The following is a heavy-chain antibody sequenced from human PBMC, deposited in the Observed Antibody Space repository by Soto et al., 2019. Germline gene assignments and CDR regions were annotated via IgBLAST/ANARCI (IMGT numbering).Heavy chain of an antibody. Sequence: PSETLSLTCTVSGGSISSYYCNWIRQPPGKGLEWIGSIYYSGCTYYNPSLRSRVTISVDTSKNQFSLKLSSVTAADTAVYYCARHNGPLYVGYYYDMDVWGQGTTVTVS. CDR1: GGSISSYY. CDR3: ARHNGPLYVGYYYDMDV. V-gene: IGHV4-59*08. CDR2: IYYSGCT. D-gene: IGHD3-16*01. J-gene: IGHJ6*02.